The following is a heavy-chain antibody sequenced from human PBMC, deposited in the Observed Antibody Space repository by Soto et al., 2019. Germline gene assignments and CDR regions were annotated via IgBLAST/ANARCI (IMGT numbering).Heavy chain of an antibody. CDR1: GFTFSSYS. V-gene: IGHV3-48*02. D-gene: IGHD3-10*01. CDR3: ATEREVRGVIGYYGMDV. J-gene: IGHJ6*02. Sequence: GGSLRLSCGVSGFTFSSYSMNWVRQAPGKGLEWVSNIGSRSITIYYADSVKGRFTISRDNAKNSLYLQMNSLRDEDTAVYYCATEREVRGVIGYYGMDVWGQGTTVTVSS. CDR2: IGSRSITI.